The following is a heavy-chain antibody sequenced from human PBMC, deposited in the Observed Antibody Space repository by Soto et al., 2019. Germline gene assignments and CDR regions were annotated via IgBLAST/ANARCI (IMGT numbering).Heavy chain of an antibody. D-gene: IGHD6-13*01. V-gene: IGHV1-8*01. Sequence: GASVKVSCKASGYTFTSYDINWVRQATGQGLEWMGWMNPNSGNTGYAQKFQGRVTMTRNTSISTAYMELSSLRSEDTAVYYCARGAAAGTLAAFDIWGQGTMVTVSS. J-gene: IGHJ3*02. CDR1: GYTFTSYD. CDR2: MNPNSGNT. CDR3: ARGAAAGTLAAFDI.